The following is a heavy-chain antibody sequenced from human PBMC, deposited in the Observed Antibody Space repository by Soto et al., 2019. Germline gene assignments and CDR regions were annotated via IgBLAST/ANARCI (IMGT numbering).Heavy chain of an antibody. D-gene: IGHD1-7*01. J-gene: IGHJ6*03. CDR1: GGSISSYY. V-gene: IGHV4-59*01. CDR3: ARIGYNWNYFASGDYYTDV. Sequence: SETLSLTCTVSGGSISSYYWSWIRQPPGKGLEWIGYIYYSGSTNYNPSLKSRVTISVDTSKNQFSLKLSSVTAADTAVYYCARIGYNWNYFASGDYYTDVRGKGTTVTDSS. CDR2: IYYSGST.